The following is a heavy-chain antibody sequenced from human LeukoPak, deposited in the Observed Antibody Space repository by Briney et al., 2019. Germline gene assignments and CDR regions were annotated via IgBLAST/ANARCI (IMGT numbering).Heavy chain of an antibody. CDR3: ARRIPTDDYVWGSYRYRGLYYLDY. V-gene: IGHV4-59*08. J-gene: IGHJ4*02. CDR2: IYYSGST. Sequence: SETLSLTCTVSGGSISSYYWSWIRQPPGKGLEWIGYIYYSGSTNYNPSLKSRVTISVDTSKNQFSLKLSSVTAADTAVYYCARRIPTDDYVWGSYRYRGLYYLDYWGQGTLVTVSS. D-gene: IGHD3-16*02. CDR1: GGSISSYY.